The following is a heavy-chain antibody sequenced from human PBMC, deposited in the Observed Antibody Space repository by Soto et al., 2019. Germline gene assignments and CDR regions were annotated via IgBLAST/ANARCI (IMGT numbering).Heavy chain of an antibody. V-gene: IGHV4-59*01. CDR1: GGSISPYY. CDR3: ARESGSSSEGYYYYYGMDV. J-gene: IGHJ6*02. CDR2: IYYSGST. Sequence: QVQLQESGPGLVKPSETLSLTCAVSGGSISPYYWSWIRQPPGKGLEWIGYIYYSGSTKYNPSLKSPVTISIDTSKNQFSLKLSSVTAADTAVYYCARESGSSSEGYYYYYGMDVWGQGTTVTVSS. D-gene: IGHD6-6*01.